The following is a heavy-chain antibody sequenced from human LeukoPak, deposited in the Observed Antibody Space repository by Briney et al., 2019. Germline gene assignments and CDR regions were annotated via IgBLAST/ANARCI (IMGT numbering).Heavy chain of an antibody. J-gene: IGHJ6*02. CDR2: ILYDGSNK. D-gene: IGHD3-10*01. V-gene: IGHV3-30-3*01. CDR3: ARDRITMVRGARNYYYYGMDV. Sequence: GGSLRLSCAASGFTFSSYAMHWVRQAPGKGLEWVAVILYDGSNKYYADSVKGRFTISRDNSKNTLYLQMNSLRAEDTAVYYCARDRITMVRGARNYYYYGMDVWGQGTTVTVSS. CDR1: GFTFSSYA.